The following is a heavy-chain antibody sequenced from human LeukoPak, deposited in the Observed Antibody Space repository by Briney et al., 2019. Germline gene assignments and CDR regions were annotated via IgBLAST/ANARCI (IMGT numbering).Heavy chain of an antibody. D-gene: IGHD2-2*01. Sequence: WASVKVSCKASGYTFTSYGISWVRQAPGQGLEWMGWISAYNGNTNYAQKLQGRVTMTTETSTSTAYMELRSLRSDDTAVYYCARDLVEEYQLLSGHWFDPWGQGTLVTVSS. CDR3: ARDLVEEYQLLSGHWFDP. J-gene: IGHJ5*02. CDR2: ISAYNGNT. CDR1: GYTFTSYG. V-gene: IGHV1-18*01.